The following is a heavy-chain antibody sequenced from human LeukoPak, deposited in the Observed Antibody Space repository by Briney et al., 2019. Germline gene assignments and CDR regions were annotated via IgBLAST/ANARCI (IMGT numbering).Heavy chain of an antibody. CDR3: AREDTFAPFSY. CDR2: IYSGGRT. V-gene: IGHV3-53*01. D-gene: IGHD5-18*01. CDR1: GFTFSKAW. Sequence: PGGSLRLSCAASGFTFSKAWMSWVRQAPGKGLEWVSVIYSGGRTYYADSVKGRFTISRDNSKNTLYLQMNSLRAEDTAVYYCAREDTFAPFSYWGQGTLVTVSS. J-gene: IGHJ4*02.